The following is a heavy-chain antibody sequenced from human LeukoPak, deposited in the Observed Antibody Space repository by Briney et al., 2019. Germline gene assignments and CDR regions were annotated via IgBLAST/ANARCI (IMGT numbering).Heavy chain of an antibody. V-gene: IGHV3-53*01. D-gene: IGHD3-22*01. CDR3: AREDYYDSSGYYPLGY. CDR1: GFTVSSNY. CDR2: IYSGGST. Sequence: GGSLRLSCAASGFTVSSNYMSWVRQAPGKGLEWVSVIYSGGSTYYADSVKGRFTISRDNAKNSLYLQMNSLRAEDTAVYYCAREDYYDSSGYYPLGYWGQGTLVTVSS. J-gene: IGHJ4*02.